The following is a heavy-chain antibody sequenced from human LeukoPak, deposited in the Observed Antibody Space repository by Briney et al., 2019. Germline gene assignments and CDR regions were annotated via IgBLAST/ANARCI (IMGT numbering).Heavy chain of an antibody. CDR2: ISSSSSYI. Sequence: GGSLRLSCAASGFAFSSYSMNWVRQAPGKGLEWVSSISSSSSYIYYADSVKGRFTISRDNAKNSLYLQMNSLRAEDTAVYYCARRGMVRGVTDYWYFDLWGRGTLVTVSS. V-gene: IGHV3-21*01. CDR1: GFAFSSYS. J-gene: IGHJ2*01. D-gene: IGHD3-10*01. CDR3: ARRGMVRGVTDYWYFDL.